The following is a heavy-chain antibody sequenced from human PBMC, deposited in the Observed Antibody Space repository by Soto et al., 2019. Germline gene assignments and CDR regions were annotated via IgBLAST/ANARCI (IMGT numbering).Heavy chain of an antibody. Sequence: SSVKVSRKASGGSFRNHVFNWVRQAPGQGLEWMGGIIPSIGTPNYAQKFQGRVTITADASTSTVYLEVSSLRSQDTAVYYCARDLEFRDGNISHLDYWGQGTLVTVSS. J-gene: IGHJ4*02. D-gene: IGHD3-10*01. V-gene: IGHV1-69*13. CDR1: GGSFRNHV. CDR2: IIPSIGTP. CDR3: ARDLEFRDGNISHLDY.